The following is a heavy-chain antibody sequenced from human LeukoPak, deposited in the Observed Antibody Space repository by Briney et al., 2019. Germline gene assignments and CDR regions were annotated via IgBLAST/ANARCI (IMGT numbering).Heavy chain of an antibody. CDR2: INHSGST. D-gene: IGHD2-8*01. Sequence: SETLSLTCAVYGGSFSGYYWNWIRQPPGKGLEWIGEINHSGSTNYNPSLKSRVTISVDTSKNQFSLKLSSVTAADTAVYYCARGGMVYAYYYYGMDVWGQGTTVTVSS. J-gene: IGHJ6*02. V-gene: IGHV4-34*01. CDR3: ARGGMVYAYYYYGMDV. CDR1: GGSFSGYY.